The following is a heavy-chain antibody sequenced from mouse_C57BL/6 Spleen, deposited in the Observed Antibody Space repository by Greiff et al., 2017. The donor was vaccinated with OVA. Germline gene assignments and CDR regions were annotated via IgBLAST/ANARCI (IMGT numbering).Heavy chain of an antibody. CDR1: GFTFSSYA. CDR2: ISDGGSYT. V-gene: IGHV5-4*03. J-gene: IGHJ1*03. CDR3: ARGFFDWYFDV. Sequence: DVKLVESGGGLVKPGGSLKLSCAASGFTFSSYAMSWVRQTPEKRLEWVATISDGGSYTYYPDNVKGRFTISRDNAKNNLYLQMSHLKSEDTAMYYCARGFFDWYFDVWGTGTTVTVSS.